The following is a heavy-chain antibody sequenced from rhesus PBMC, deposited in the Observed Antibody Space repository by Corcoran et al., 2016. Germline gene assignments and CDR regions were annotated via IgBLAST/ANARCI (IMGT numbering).Heavy chain of an antibody. J-gene: IGHJ6*01. CDR2: IIPLVGIT. D-gene: IGHD3-3*01. CDR1: GFTFGSYA. Sequence: QVQLVQSGAEVKKPGASVKVSCKASGFTFGSYAISWVRQAPGQGLEWMGVIIPLVGITNYAEKFQGRVTITADTSTSTAYRGLSSLRSEDTAVYYCARGSNYNIWTGYYLGGLDSWGQGVVVTVSS. V-gene: IGHV1-198*02. CDR3: ARGSNYNIWTGYYLGGLDS.